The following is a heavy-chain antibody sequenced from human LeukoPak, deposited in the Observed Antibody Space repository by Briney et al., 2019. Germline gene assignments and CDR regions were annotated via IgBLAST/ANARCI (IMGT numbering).Heavy chain of an antibody. J-gene: IGHJ4*02. CDR2: INTDGSST. V-gene: IGHV3-74*01. CDR3: ARTVPGYFFDY. Sequence: PGGSLRLSCAASGFTFSSYWMHWVRQAPGKGLVWVSRINTDGSSTSYADSVKGRFTISRDSAKNTLYLQMNSLRAEDTAVYYCARTVPGYFFDYWGQGTLVTVSS. D-gene: IGHD3-10*01. CDR1: GFTFSSYW.